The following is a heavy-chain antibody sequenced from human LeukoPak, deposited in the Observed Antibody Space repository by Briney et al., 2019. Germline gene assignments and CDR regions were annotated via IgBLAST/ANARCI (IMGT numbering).Heavy chain of an antibody. CDR3: ASTPLYCSGGSCQPYYYYGMDV. CDR1: GGSISSGGYY. Sequence: SETLSLTCTVSGGSISSGGYYWSWIRQHPGKGLEWIGYIYYSGSTYYHPSLKNRITISVATYKHQFSLKMRSVTAADTAVYYCASTPLYCSGGSCQPYYYYGMDVWGQGTTVTVSS. V-gene: IGHV4-31*03. CDR2: IYYSGST. J-gene: IGHJ6*02. D-gene: IGHD2-15*01.